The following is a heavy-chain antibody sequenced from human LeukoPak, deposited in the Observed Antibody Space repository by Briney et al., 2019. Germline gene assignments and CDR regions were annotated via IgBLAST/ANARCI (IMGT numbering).Heavy chain of an antibody. V-gene: IGHV3-23*01. CDR3: AKRGVVIRAILVGFHKEAYYFDS. CDR1: GFTLSNYG. CDR2: IGGSGGGT. Sequence: GGSLRLFCAVSGFTLSNYGMSWVRQAPGKGLEWVAGIGGSGGGTNYAGSVKGRFTISRDNPKNTLYLQMNSLRAEDTAVYFCAKRGVVIRAILVGFHKEAYYFDSWGQGALVTVSS. D-gene: IGHD2-21*01. J-gene: IGHJ4*02.